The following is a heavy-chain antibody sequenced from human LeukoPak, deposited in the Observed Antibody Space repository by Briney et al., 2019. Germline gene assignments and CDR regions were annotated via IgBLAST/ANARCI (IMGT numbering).Heavy chain of an antibody. J-gene: IGHJ5*02. V-gene: IGHV3-15*01. CDR3: TTDPYCSGGSCYSSKYNWFDP. D-gene: IGHD2-15*01. CDR2: IKSKTDGGTT. Sequence: GGSLRLSCAASGFTFSNAWMSWVRQAPGKGLEWVGRIKSKTDGGTTDYAAPVKGRFTISRDDSKNTLYLQMNSLKTEDTAVYYCTTDPYCSGGSCYSSKYNWFDPWGQGTLVTVSS. CDR1: GFTFSNAW.